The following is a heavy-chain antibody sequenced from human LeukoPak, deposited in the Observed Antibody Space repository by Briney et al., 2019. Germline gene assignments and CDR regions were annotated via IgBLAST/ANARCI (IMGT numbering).Heavy chain of an antibody. V-gene: IGHV1-69*01. D-gene: IGHD5-18*01. CDR1: GGTFSSYA. Sequence: SVKVSCKASGGTFSSYAISWVRQAPGQGLEWMGGIIPIFGTANYAQKFQDRVTITADESTSTAYMELSSLRSEDTAVYYCVRVEDVDTAMVPVWGQGTMVTVSS. CDR2: IIPIFGTA. CDR3: VRVEDVDTAMVPV. J-gene: IGHJ3*01.